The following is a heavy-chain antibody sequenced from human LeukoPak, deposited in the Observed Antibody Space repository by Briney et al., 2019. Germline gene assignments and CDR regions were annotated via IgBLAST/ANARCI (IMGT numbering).Heavy chain of an antibody. CDR2: IYYSGST. Sequence: SQTLSLTCTVSGGSISSGGYYWSWIRQHPGKGLEWIGYIYYSGSTYYNPSLKSRVTISVDTSKNQFSLKLSSVTAADTAVYYCARDRAYGSGSYYREPNWFDPWGQGTLVTVSS. D-gene: IGHD3-10*01. CDR1: GGSISSGGYY. CDR3: ARDRAYGSGSYYREPNWFDP. V-gene: IGHV4-31*03. J-gene: IGHJ5*02.